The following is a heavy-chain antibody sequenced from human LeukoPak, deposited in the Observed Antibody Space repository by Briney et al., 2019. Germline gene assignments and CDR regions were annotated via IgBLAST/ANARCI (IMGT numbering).Heavy chain of an antibody. D-gene: IGHD1-1*01. V-gene: IGHV4-59*08. CDR3: ARTTNTRYLHFDY. CDR2: IYYSGST. CDR1: GGSISSYY. J-gene: IGHJ4*02. Sequence: SETLSLTCTVSGGSISSYYWGWIRQPPGKGLEWIGYIYYSGSTNYNPSLKSRVTISVDTSKNQLSLKLSSVTAADTAVYYCARTTNTRYLHFDYWGQGTLVTVSS.